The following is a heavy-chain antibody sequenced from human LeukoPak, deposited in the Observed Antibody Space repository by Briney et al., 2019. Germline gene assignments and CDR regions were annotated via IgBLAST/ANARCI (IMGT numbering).Heavy chain of an antibody. V-gene: IGHV3-23*01. CDR1: GFTYRNYA. CDR2: ITGSGDYT. J-gene: IGHJ4*02. CDR3: ATSRVFDY. Sequence: GGSLKLSCEASGFTYRNYAMNWVRQAPGKGLEWVSSITGSGDYTYYTESVKGRFTISRDNSKDTLSLQMNSLRAEDMAIYYCATSRVFDYWGQGTLVTVSS.